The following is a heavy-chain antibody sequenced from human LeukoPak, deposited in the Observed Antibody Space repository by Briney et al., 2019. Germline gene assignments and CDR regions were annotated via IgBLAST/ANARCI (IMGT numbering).Heavy chain of an antibody. V-gene: IGHV3-23*01. Sequence: PGGSLRLSCATSGFTFSSYAMSWVRQAPGKGLEWVSSISGSGGNTYYADSVKGRFTISRDYSKNTLYLQMNSLRTEETAVHYCAKGPAMVRGTFDPWGQGTLVTVSS. D-gene: IGHD3-10*01. CDR1: GFTFSSYA. CDR2: ISGSGGNT. J-gene: IGHJ5*02. CDR3: AKGPAMVRGTFDP.